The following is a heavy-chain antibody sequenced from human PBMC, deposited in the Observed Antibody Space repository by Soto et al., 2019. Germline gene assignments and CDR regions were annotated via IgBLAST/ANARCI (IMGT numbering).Heavy chain of an antibody. D-gene: IGHD1-26*01. CDR3: ARDGLGGATTVSWFDY. J-gene: IGHJ4*02. CDR1: AYTFTGYY. Sequence: AAVKVSCTASAYTFTGYYMHLVRHSLGQGLEWMGIINPSGVSTSYAQKFQGRVTMTRDTSTSTVYMELSSLRSEDTYVYYCARDGLGGATTVSWFDYWGQGTLVTVYS. V-gene: IGHV1-46*01. CDR2: INPSGVST.